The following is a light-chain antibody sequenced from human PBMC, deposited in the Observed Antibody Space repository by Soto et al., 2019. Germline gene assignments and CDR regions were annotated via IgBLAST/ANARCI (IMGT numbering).Light chain of an antibody. V-gene: IGLV1-40*01. J-gene: IGLJ3*02. CDR3: QSFDSSLSAWV. CDR1: SSNIGAGYD. CDR2: DNS. Sequence: QSVLTQPPSVSGAPGQRGTISCTGSSSNIGAGYDVHWYQQLPGTAPKLLIYDNSNRPSGVPDRFSGSKSGTSASLAITGLQAEDGADYYCQSFDSSLSAWVFGGGTKLTVL.